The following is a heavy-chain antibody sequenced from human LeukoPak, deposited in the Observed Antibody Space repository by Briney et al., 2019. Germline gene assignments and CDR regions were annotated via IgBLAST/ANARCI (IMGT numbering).Heavy chain of an antibody. J-gene: IGHJ4*02. Sequence: GDSLKISCKGSGYSFTTYWIGWVRQMPGKGLEWMGTIYPGDSDTSYSPSFQGPVTISADKSISTAYLPWSSLKASDTAMYYCARARYCSGGSCYAENWGQGTLVTVSS. CDR3: ARARYCSGGSCYAEN. D-gene: IGHD2-15*01. V-gene: IGHV5-51*01. CDR1: GYSFTTYW. CDR2: IYPGDSDT.